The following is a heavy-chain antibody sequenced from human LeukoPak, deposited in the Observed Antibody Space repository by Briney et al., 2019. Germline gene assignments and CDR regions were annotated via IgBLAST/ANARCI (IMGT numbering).Heavy chain of an antibody. Sequence: PSETLSLTCSVSGGSISSSSYYWGWIRQPPGKGLEWIGSIYYSGNTYNNPSLKSRVTVSVDTSKNQFSLKLSSVIEADTAVYYCARAYAGYASRFDYWGQGILVTVYS. J-gene: IGHJ4*02. V-gene: IGHV4-39*07. D-gene: IGHD1-1*01. CDR1: GGSISSSSYY. CDR2: IYYSGNT. CDR3: ARAYAGYASRFDY.